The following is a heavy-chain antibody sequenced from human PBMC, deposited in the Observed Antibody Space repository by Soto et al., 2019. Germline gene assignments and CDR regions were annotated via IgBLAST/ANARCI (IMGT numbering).Heavy chain of an antibody. CDR3: ARHEPRSGSYFHYYYGMDV. V-gene: IGHV4-59*08. Sequence: KPSETLSLTCSVSGGSISGSYWSWIRQSPGKGLEWLGYVYYTGSTYYNPSLKSRVTISVDTSKNQFSLKLSSVTAADTAVYYCARHEPRSGSYFHYYYGMDVWGQGTTVTVSS. D-gene: IGHD1-26*01. CDR2: VYYTGST. J-gene: IGHJ6*02. CDR1: GGSISGSY.